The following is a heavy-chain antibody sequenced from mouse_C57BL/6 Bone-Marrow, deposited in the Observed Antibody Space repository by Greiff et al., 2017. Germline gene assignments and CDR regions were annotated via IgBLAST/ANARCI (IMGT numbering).Heavy chain of an antibody. D-gene: IGHD1-1*01. V-gene: IGHV1-18*01. Sequence: EVKLMESGPELVKPGASVKIPCKASGYTFTDYNMDWVKQSHGKSLEWIGDINPNNGGTIYNQKFKGKATLTVDKSSSTAYMELRSLTSEDTAVYYCARKITTVVGNYAMDYWGQGTSVTVSS. CDR3: ARKITTVVGNYAMDY. CDR2: INPNNGGT. CDR1: GYTFTDYN. J-gene: IGHJ4*01.